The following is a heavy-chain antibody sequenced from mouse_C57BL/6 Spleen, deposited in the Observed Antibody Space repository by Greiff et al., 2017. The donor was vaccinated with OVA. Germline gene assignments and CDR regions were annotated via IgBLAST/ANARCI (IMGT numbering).Heavy chain of an antibody. Sequence: EVQLQQSGPELVKPGASVKISCKASGYSFTGYYMNWVKQSPEKSLEWIGEINPRTGGTTYNQKFKAKATLTVDKSSSTAYMQLKSLTSEDSAVYYCANYDYDGFAYWGQGTLVTVSA. CDR2: INPRTGGT. D-gene: IGHD2-4*01. CDR3: ANYDYDGFAY. V-gene: IGHV1-42*01. J-gene: IGHJ3*01. CDR1: GYSFTGYY.